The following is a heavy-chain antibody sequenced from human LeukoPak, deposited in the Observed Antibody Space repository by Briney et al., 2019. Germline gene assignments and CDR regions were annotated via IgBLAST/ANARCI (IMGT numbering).Heavy chain of an antibody. D-gene: IGHD7-27*01. CDR3: ARDLNWDFDY. CDR2: INPNSGGT. J-gene: IGHJ4*02. Sequence: ASVKVSCKTSGYIFIGYYMHWVRQAPGQGLEWMGWINPNSGGTNYAQKFQGRVTMTRDTSISTAYMELSRLRSDDTAVYYCARDLNWDFDYWGQGTLVTVSS. CDR1: GYIFIGYY. V-gene: IGHV1-2*02.